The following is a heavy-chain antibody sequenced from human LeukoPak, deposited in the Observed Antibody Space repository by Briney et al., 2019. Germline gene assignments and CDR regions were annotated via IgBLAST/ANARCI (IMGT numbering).Heavy chain of an antibody. Sequence: GGSLRLSCSASGFTFSSYAMHWVRQAPGKGLEYVSAISSNGGSTYYADSVKGRFTISRDNSKNTLYLQMSSLRAEDTSVYYCVKVGAYNWNDGPFDYWGQGTLVTVSS. J-gene: IGHJ4*02. D-gene: IGHD1-1*01. CDR1: GFTFSSYA. CDR3: VKVGAYNWNDGPFDY. V-gene: IGHV3-64D*09. CDR2: ISSNGGST.